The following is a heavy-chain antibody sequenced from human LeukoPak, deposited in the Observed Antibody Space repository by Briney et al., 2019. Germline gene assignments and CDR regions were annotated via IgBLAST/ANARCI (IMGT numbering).Heavy chain of an antibody. CDR1: GFTFSSYW. V-gene: IGHV3-7*01. Sequence: GGSLRLPCAASGFTFSSYWMSWVRQAPGKGLEWVANIKQDGSEKYYVDSVKGRFTISRDNAKNSLYLQMNSLGAEDTAVYYCARDGRWIQLWLPDFYYGMDVWGQGTTVTVSS. CDR3: ARDGRWIQLWLPDFYYGMDV. J-gene: IGHJ6*02. CDR2: IKQDGSEK. D-gene: IGHD5-18*01.